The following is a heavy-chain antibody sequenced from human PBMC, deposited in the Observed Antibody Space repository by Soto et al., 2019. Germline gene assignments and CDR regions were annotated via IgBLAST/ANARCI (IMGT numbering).Heavy chain of an antibody. CDR1: GCTFTSSA. CDR3: AADPALRYFEGLPGVGYGMGV. Sequence: SVKVSCKASGCTFTSSAVQWVRQARGQRLEWIGWIVVGSGNTNYAQKFQERVTSTRDSCISTAYMELSSLRSADTAVYYCAADPALRYFEGLPGVGYGMGVWGEGTTVTVSS. CDR2: IVVGSGNT. D-gene: IGHD3-9*01. V-gene: IGHV1-58*01. J-gene: IGHJ6*04.